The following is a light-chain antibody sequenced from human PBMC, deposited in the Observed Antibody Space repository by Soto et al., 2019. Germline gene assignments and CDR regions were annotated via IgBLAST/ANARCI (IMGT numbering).Light chain of an antibody. CDR1: SSDVGGYNY. J-gene: IGLJ1*01. Sequence: QSVLTQPASVSGSPGQSITISCTGTSSDVGGYNYVSWYQQHPGKAPKLMIYDVSNRPSGVSNRFSGSKSGNTASLTISGLQAEDEADYYCSSYTSSSTPYCAFGTGTKVTVL. V-gene: IGLV2-14*01. CDR3: SSYTSSSTPYCA. CDR2: DVS.